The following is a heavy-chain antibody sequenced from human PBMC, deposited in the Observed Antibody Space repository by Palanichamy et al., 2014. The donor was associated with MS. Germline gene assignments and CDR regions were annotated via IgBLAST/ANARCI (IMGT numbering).Heavy chain of an antibody. CDR2: INPNSGGT. D-gene: IGHD3-22*01. V-gene: IGHV1-2*02. CDR3: AIPYYYDSSEGWFDP. Sequence: HVQXVQSGAEVKKPGASVKVSCKASGYTFTGYYMHWVRQAPGQGLEWMGWINPNSGGTNYAQKFQGRVTMTRDTSISTAYMELSRLRSDDTAVYYCAIPYYYDSSEGWFDPWGQGTLVTVSS. CDR1: GYTFTGYY. J-gene: IGHJ5*02.